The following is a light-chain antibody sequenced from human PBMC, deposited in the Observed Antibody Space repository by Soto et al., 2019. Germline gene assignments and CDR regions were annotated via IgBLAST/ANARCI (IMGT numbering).Light chain of an antibody. Sequence: EIVLTQSPATLSLSPGERATLSCRASQSVSSYLAWYQQKPGQAPRLLIYDASNRATGIPARFSGSGSGTDFTLTISSLEPEDCAVYYCQHRSNWPWTFGQGTKVEIK. CDR3: QHRSNWPWT. CDR2: DAS. J-gene: IGKJ1*01. CDR1: QSVSSY. V-gene: IGKV3-11*01.